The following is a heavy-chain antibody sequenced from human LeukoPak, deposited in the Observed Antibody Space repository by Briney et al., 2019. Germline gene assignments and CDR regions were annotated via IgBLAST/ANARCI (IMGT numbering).Heavy chain of an antibody. J-gene: IGHJ4*02. CDR2: IRSKAYGATT. CDR1: GCTFGDYA. V-gene: IGHV3-49*04. CDR3: SRVLAETLAFDY. D-gene: IGHD3-3*02. Sequence: GGSLRLSCTTSGCTFGDYAMSWVRQAPGKGLEWVGFIRSKAYGATTEYAASVKGRFTISRDDSKSIAYLQMNSLKTEDTAVYYCSRVLAETLAFDYWGQGTLITVSS.